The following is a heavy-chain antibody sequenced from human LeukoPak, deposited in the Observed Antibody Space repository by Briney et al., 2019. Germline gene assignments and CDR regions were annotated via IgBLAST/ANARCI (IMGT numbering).Heavy chain of an antibody. Sequence: GASVKVSCKVSGYTLTELSMHWVRQAPGKGLEWMGGFDPEDGETIYAQKFQGRVTMTEDTSTDTAYMELSGLRSEDTAVYYCATDHSGSYYAFDIWGQGTMVTVSS. CDR1: GYTLTELS. CDR2: FDPEDGET. V-gene: IGHV1-24*01. CDR3: ATDHSGSYYAFDI. J-gene: IGHJ3*02. D-gene: IGHD1-26*01.